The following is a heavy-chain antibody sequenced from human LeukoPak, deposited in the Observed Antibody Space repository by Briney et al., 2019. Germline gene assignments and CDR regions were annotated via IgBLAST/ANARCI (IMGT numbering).Heavy chain of an antibody. CDR3: ARDRPGDDDFWSGYYTNYFDP. CDR2: IKQDGSEK. J-gene: IGHJ5*02. CDR1: GFTFSSYW. D-gene: IGHD3-3*01. V-gene: IGHV3-7*01. Sequence: GGSLRLSCAASGFTFSSYWMSWVRQAPGKGLEWVANIKQDGSEKYYVDSVKGRFTISRDNAKNSLYLQMNSLRAEDTAVYYCARDRPGDDDFWSGYYTNYFDPWGQGTLVTVSS.